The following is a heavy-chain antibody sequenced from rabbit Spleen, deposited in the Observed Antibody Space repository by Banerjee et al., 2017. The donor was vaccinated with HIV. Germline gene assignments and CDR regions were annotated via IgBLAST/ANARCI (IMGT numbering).Heavy chain of an antibody. CDR2: IYAGTSGNT. V-gene: IGHV1S45*01. J-gene: IGHJ4*01. CDR1: GVSFSSRYY. Sequence: EQLEESGGGLVKPEGSLTLTCKASGVSFSSRYYMCWVRQAPGKGLEWIACIYAGTSGNTAYASWAKGRFTISKTSSTTVDLKMTSLTAADTATYFCARGYSGANWGFNLWGPGTLVTVS. CDR3: ARGYSGANWGFNL. D-gene: IGHD4-1*01.